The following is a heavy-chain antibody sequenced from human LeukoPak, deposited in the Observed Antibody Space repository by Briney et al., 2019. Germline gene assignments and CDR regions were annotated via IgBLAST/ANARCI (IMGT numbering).Heavy chain of an antibody. CDR1: GFTLSTYA. D-gene: IGHD3-10*01. CDR3: VKGLRGGGYHTSFDY. V-gene: IGHV3-64D*09. J-gene: IGHJ4*02. CDR2: INTNGDDT. Sequence: GGSLRLSCSASGFTLSTYAMHWVRQAPGKGLEHVSTINTNGDDTYYADSVKGRFTISRDNSKRTLYPQMSNLRAEDTAVYYCVKGLRGGGYHTSFDYWGQGTLVTVSS.